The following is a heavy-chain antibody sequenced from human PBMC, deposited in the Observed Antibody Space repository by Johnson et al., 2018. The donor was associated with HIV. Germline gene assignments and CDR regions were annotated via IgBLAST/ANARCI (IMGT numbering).Heavy chain of an antibody. V-gene: IGHV3-30*04. J-gene: IGHJ3*02. CDR1: GFTFSSYG. CDR3: ARDLVRASHAFDI. Sequence: QVQLVESGGGVVQPGRSLRLSCAASGFTFSSYGMHWVRQAPAKGLEWVAVISFDGSNKYYADSVKGRFTISRDNSKNTLYLQMNSLRAEDTAVYYCARDLVRASHAFDIWGQGTMVTVSS. CDR2: ISFDGSNK. D-gene: IGHD2-8*02.